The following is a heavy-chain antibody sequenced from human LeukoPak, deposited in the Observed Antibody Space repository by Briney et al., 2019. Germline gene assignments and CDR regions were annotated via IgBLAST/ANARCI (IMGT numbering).Heavy chain of an antibody. Sequence: GGSLRLSCAASGFTFSSYAMHWVRQAPSKGLEWVAVISYDGSNKYYADSVKGRFTISRDNSKNTLYLQMNSLRAEDTAVYYCASGLRFLEWLFSAPFDYWGQGTLVTVSS. CDR2: ISYDGSNK. D-gene: IGHD3-3*01. CDR1: GFTFSSYA. J-gene: IGHJ4*02. V-gene: IGHV3-30-3*01. CDR3: ASGLRFLEWLFSAPFDY.